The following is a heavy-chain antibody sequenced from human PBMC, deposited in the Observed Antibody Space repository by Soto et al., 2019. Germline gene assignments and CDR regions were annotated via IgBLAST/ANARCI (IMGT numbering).Heavy chain of an antibody. CDR3: AKNPENYYYGMDV. Sequence: QVQLVQSGAEVKKPGSSVKVSCKASGGTFSSYAISWVRQXXGQGLEWMGGIIPIFGTADYAQKFQGRVTITADXSTSTAYVELSSLRSEDTAVYYCAKNPENYYYGMDVWGQGTTVTVSS. J-gene: IGHJ6*02. CDR1: GGTFSSYA. V-gene: IGHV1-69*12. CDR2: IIPIFGTA.